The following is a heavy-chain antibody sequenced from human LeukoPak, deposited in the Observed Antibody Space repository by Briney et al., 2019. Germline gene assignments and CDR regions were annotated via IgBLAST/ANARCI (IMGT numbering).Heavy chain of an antibody. CDR3: ATVAVIRGVTYFDY. CDR1: GGSFSGYY. V-gene: IGHV4-59*01. CDR2: LFYSGST. J-gene: IGHJ4*02. D-gene: IGHD3-10*01. Sequence: SETLSLTCAVYGGSFSGYYWSWIRQPPGKGLEWIAYLFYSGSTDYNPSLESRVTISVDTSKNQFSLKLRSVTAADTAVYYCATVAVIRGVTYFDYWGQGTLVTVSS.